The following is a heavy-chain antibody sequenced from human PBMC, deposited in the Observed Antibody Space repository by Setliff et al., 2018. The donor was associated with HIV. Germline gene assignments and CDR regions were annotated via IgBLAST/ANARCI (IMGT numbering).Heavy chain of an antibody. Sequence: ASVKVSFKTSGYSFTGYDINWVRQATGQGLEWMAWMNPSTGEIGYAQKFQGRLTMTRDSSISTAYMELRGLRSEDTAIYYCARPSHVYGDNGPLGYWGQGTLVTVSS. J-gene: IGHJ4*02. CDR2: MNPSTGEI. V-gene: IGHV1-8*01. CDR1: GYSFTGYD. D-gene: IGHD2-21*01. CDR3: ARPSHVYGDNGPLGY.